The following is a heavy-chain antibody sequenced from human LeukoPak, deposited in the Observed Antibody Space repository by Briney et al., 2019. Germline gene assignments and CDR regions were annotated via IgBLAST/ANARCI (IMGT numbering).Heavy chain of an antibody. Sequence: GGSLRLSCAVSGFTFSGSYTSWVRQAPGKGLEWVSDIDHSGSIIWYADSVKGRFTISRDNAKNSLSLQMNSLRAEDTAVYYCAREGYTSSWYTNYYYYMDVWGKGTTVTVSS. CDR1: GFTFSGSY. CDR2: IDHSGSII. J-gene: IGHJ6*03. CDR3: AREGYTSSWYTNYYYYMDV. D-gene: IGHD6-13*01. V-gene: IGHV3-11*01.